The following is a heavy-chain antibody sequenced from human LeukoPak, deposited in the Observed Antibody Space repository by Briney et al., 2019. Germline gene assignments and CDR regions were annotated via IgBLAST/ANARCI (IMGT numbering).Heavy chain of an antibody. Sequence: SETLSLTCTVSGGSISSGGYSWSWIRQHPGKGLEWIGYIYYSGSTYYNPSLKSRVTISVDTSKNQFSLKLSSVTAADTAVYYCATPGVWRRGYSGYDSWFYPFDYWGQGTLVTVSS. D-gene: IGHD5-12*01. V-gene: IGHV4-31*03. CDR1: GGSISSGGYS. CDR3: ATPGVWRRGYSGYDSWFYPFDY. CDR2: IYYSGST. J-gene: IGHJ4*02.